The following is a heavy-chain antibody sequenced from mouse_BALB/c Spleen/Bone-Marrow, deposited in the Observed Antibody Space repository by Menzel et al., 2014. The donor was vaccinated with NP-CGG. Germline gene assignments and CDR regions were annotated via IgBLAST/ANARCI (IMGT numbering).Heavy chain of an antibody. CDR2: IYPGDGST. CDR1: GYTFTSYD. J-gene: IGHJ3*01. Sequence: QVQLKESGSELVKPGALVKISCKASGYTFTSYDINWVKQRPGQGLEWIGWIYPGDGSTKYNEKFKGKATLTADKSSSTAYMQLSSLTSENSAVYFCARSGDSSGYGFAYWGQGTLVTVSA. CDR3: ARSGDSSGYGFAY. D-gene: IGHD3-2*01. V-gene: IGHV1S56*01.